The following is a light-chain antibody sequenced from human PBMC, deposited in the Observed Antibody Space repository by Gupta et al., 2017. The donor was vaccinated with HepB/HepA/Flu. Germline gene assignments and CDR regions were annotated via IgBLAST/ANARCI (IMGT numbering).Light chain of an antibody. CDR2: KVS. V-gene: IGKV2-30*02. Sequence: EVVMTQSPLSLPVTLGQSASISCKSSQSLVHTDGYIYLNWFHQRPGQSPRRLIYKVSNRDYGVPDRFSGSGSGTDFTLKISKVEAEDVGVYYCMQGTFWRTFGQGTKVEI. CDR3: MQGTFWRT. CDR1: QSLVHTDGYIY. J-gene: IGKJ1*01.